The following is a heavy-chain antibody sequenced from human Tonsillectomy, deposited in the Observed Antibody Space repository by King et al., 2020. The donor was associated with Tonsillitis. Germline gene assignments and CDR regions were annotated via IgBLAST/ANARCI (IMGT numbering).Heavy chain of an antibody. CDR2: ISGSADST. CDR3: ARMTSEGYCTRTSCYRPFDY. J-gene: IGHJ4*02. V-gene: IGHV3-23*04. CDR1: GFTFSNYA. D-gene: IGHD2-2*01. Sequence: VQLVESGGGLVTPGGSLRLSCAASGFTFSNYAMSWVRQAPRKGLEWVSAISGSADSTFNAESVKGRFIVSRDNFKNTLHLQMNSLRVEDTAVYYWARMTSEGYCTRTSCYRPFDYWGQGTLVTVSS.